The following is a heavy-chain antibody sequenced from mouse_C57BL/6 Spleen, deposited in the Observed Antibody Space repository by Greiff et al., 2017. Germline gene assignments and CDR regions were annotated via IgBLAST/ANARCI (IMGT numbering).Heavy chain of an antibody. D-gene: IGHD2-3*01. CDR3: ARDSDGPFAY. CDR1: GYSITSGYY. Sequence: ESGPGLVKPSQSLSLTCSVTGYSITSGYYWNWIRQFPGNKLEWMGYISYDGSNNYNPSLKNRISITRDTSKNQFFLKLNSVTTEDTATYYCARDSDGPFAYWGQGTLVTVSA. J-gene: IGHJ3*01. V-gene: IGHV3-6*01. CDR2: ISYDGSN.